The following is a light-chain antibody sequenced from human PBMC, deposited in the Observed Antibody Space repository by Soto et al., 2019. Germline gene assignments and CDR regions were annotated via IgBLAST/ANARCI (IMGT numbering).Light chain of an antibody. Sequence: IVLTQSPATLSLSPGERATLSCRASQSVSSYLAWYQQKPGQAPRLLIYDASNRATGIPARFSGSGSGTDFTLTISSLEPEDSAVYYCQQRSNWPLMYTFGQGTKLEIK. CDR1: QSVSSY. J-gene: IGKJ2*01. V-gene: IGKV3-11*01. CDR2: DAS. CDR3: QQRSNWPLMYT.